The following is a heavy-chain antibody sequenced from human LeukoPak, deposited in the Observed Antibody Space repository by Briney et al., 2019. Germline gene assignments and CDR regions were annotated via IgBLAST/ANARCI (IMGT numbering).Heavy chain of an antibody. V-gene: IGHV3-21*01. CDR1: GFTFSNYG. CDR2: ISSSSSYI. Sequence: GGSLRLSCAASGFTFSNYGMNWVRQAPGKGLEWVSSISSSSSYIYYAGSVKGRFTISRDNAKNSLYLQMNSLRAEGTAVYYCARISSGWYGYYYYYYMDVWGEGTTVTISS. D-gene: IGHD6-19*01. CDR3: ARISSGWYGYYYYYYMDV. J-gene: IGHJ6*03.